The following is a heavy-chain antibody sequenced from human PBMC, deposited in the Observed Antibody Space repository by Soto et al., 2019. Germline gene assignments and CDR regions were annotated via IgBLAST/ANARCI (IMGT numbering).Heavy chain of an antibody. Sequence: KPGGSLRFSCAASGFTFSNAWMSWVRQAPGKGLEWVGRIKSKTDGGTTDYAAPVKGRFTISRDDSKNTLYLQMNSLKTEDTAVYYCTTGIRMTMIVVRDYYGMDVWGQGTTVTVSS. D-gene: IGHD3-22*01. J-gene: IGHJ6*02. CDR1: GFTFSNAW. V-gene: IGHV3-15*01. CDR2: IKSKTDGGTT. CDR3: TTGIRMTMIVVRDYYGMDV.